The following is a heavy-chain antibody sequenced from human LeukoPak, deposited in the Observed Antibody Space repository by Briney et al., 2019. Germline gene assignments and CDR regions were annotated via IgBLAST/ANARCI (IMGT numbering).Heavy chain of an antibody. J-gene: IGHJ4*02. Sequence: SETLSLTCTVSGGSISSHYWSWLRQPPGKGLEWIGYIYNSGSINYNPSLKSRATISLDTSKNQFSLKLSSVTAADTAVYYCVGGRDGYVTSFDYWGQGTLVTVSS. CDR3: VGGRDGYVTSFDY. CDR2: IYNSGSI. CDR1: GGSISSHY. V-gene: IGHV4-59*11. D-gene: IGHD5-24*01.